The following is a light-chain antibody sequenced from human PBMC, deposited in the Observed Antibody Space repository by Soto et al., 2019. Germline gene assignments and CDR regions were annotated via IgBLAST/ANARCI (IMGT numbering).Light chain of an antibody. V-gene: IGKV3-11*01. CDR2: DAS. J-gene: IGKJ2*01. Sequence: EIVLTQYPATLSLSPGERANLSCRASQSVISYLAWYQHKPGQAPRLLIYDASNRATGIPARFSGSGSGTDITLTISSIVPEDFAVYYCKQRSNWPHTFGPGTKLEIK. CDR3: KQRSNWPHT. CDR1: QSVISY.